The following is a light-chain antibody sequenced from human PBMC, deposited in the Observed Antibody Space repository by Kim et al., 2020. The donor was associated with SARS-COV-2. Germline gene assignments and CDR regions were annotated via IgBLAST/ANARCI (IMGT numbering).Light chain of an antibody. V-gene: IGLV2-14*03. J-gene: IGLJ3*02. Sequence: QSALTQPASVSGSPGQSITISSTGISSDLGNYDYVSWYQQHPGKAPKLIIYAVSNRPSGVSNRFSGSKSGNTASLTISGLQAEDEADYYCSSHTSTNTLVVFGGGTQLTVL. CDR1: SSDLGNYDY. CDR2: AVS. CDR3: SSHTSTNTLVV.